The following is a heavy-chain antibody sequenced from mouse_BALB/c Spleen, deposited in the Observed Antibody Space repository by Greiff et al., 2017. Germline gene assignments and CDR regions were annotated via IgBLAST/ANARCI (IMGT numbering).Heavy chain of an antibody. D-gene: IGHD1-1*01. Sequence: EVQGVESGGGLVQPGGSLKLSCAASGFTFSSYGMSWVRQTPDKRLELVATINSNGGSTYYPDSVKGRFTISRDNAKNTLYLQMSSLKSEDTAMYYCARREYYYGSSYFDYWGQGTTLTVSS. CDR3: ARREYYYGSSYFDY. CDR1: GFTFSSYG. J-gene: IGHJ2*01. V-gene: IGHV5-6-3*01. CDR2: INSNGGST.